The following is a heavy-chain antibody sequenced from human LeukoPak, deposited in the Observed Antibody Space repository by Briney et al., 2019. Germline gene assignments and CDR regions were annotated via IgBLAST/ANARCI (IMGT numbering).Heavy chain of an antibody. CDR2: IKQDGSEK. D-gene: IGHD1-26*01. Sequence: GGSLRLSCAASGFTFSIYWMSWVRQAPGKGLEWVANIKQDGSEKYYVDSVKGRFTISRDNAKNSLFLQMNSLRAEDTAVYYWGRDPLYSGSGHDPWGREPRVTVSS. CDR3: GRDPLYSGSGHDP. J-gene: IGHJ5*02. CDR1: GFTFSIYW. V-gene: IGHV3-7*01.